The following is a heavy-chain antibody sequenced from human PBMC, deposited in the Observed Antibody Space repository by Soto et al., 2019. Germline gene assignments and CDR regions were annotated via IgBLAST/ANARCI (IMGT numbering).Heavy chain of an antibody. J-gene: IGHJ4*02. CDR3: LCWGGSGSQDY. D-gene: IGHD3-10*01. CDR1: GFPFHHYA. CDR2: ISGSSGSI. V-gene: IGHV3-9*01. Sequence: EVQLVESGGGLVQPGRSLRLSCAASGFPFHHYAMHWVRQAPGKGLEWVSGISGSSGSIGYADSVKGRFTISRYNAKNSLYLQMNSLRAEDTALYYCLCWGGSGSQDYWGQGPLVTVSS.